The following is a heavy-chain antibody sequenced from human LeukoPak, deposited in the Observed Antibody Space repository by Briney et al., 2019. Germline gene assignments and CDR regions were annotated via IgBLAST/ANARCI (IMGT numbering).Heavy chain of an antibody. Sequence: PSETLSLTCTVSGGSISSYYWSWIRQPPGKGLEWIGYIYYSGSTNYNPSLTSRVTISVDTSKNQFSLKLSSVTAADTTVYYCARGGGYDDAFDIWGQGTMVTVSS. CDR2: IYYSGST. CDR1: GGSISSYY. D-gene: IGHD5-12*01. CDR3: ARGGGYDDAFDI. V-gene: IGHV4-59*01. J-gene: IGHJ3*02.